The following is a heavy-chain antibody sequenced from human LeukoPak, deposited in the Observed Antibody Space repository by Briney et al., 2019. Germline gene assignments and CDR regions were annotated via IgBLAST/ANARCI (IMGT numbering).Heavy chain of an antibody. D-gene: IGHD3-9*01. CDR2: MSAYNGNT. Sequence: GASVKVSCKASGYTFTSYGSSWVRQAPGQGLEWMGWMSAYNGNTNYAQKLQGRVTMTTDTSTSTAYMELRSLRSDDTAVYYCARDLGGYDILTGYLGNWFDPWGQGTLVTVSS. J-gene: IGHJ5*02. V-gene: IGHV1-18*04. CDR1: GYTFTSYG. CDR3: ARDLGGYDILTGYLGNWFDP.